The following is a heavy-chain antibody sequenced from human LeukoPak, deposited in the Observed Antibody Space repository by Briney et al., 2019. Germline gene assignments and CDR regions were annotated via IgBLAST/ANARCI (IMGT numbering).Heavy chain of an antibody. CDR1: GFTFSSYA. J-gene: IGHJ4*02. D-gene: IGHD2-2*02. V-gene: IGHV3-23*01. CDR3: ANTGYCSSPSCYINYFDY. CDR2: ISGSGGST. Sequence: PGGSLRLSCAASGFTFSSYAMRWVRQAPGKGLEWVSAISGSGGSTYYADSVKGRFTISRDNSKNTLYLQMNSLRAEDTAVYYCANTGYCSSPSCYINYFDYWGQGTLVTVSS.